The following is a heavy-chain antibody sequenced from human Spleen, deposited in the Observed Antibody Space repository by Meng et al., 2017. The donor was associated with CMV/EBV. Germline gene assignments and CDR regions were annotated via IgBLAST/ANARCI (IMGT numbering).Heavy chain of an antibody. CDR3: AKVDSGSWYRGFVEH. V-gene: IGHV3-23*01. J-gene: IGHJ1*01. CDR1: GFTFSNFA. Sequence: GESLKISCAASGFTFSNFAMTWLRQAPGKGLEWVSPITASGGSTHYADSVRGRFTISRDNSKNTLYLQMNSLKPEDTGLYYCAKVDSGSWYRGFVEHWGRGTLVTVSS. D-gene: IGHD2-15*01. CDR2: ITASGGST.